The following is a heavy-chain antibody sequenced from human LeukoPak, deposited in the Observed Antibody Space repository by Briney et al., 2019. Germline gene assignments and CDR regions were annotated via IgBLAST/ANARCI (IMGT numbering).Heavy chain of an antibody. CDR1: GYSFTSYC. CDR3: ARDPTVITSSRITIFGVVKSPHNWFDP. V-gene: IGHV1-46*01. Sequence: EASVKVSCKASGYSFTSYCMHWVRQAPGQGLAWMGMITPSDGGTTYAQKFQGRVTMTRDTSTSTVYMELSSLRSEDTAIYFCARDPTVITSSRITIFGVVKSPHNWFDPWGQGTLVTVSS. CDR2: ITPSDGGT. D-gene: IGHD3-3*01. J-gene: IGHJ5*02.